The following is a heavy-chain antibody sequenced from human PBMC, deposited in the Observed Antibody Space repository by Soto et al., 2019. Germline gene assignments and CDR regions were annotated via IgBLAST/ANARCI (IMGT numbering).Heavy chain of an antibody. D-gene: IGHD3-3*01. CDR3: ARDVGSGFRCPFDSGMDV. CDR1: GYTFTNHA. J-gene: IGHJ6*02. Sequence: QLVQSGAEVKKPGASVKVSCKTSGYTFTNHAIHWVRQAPGQRLEWMGWNNPGNGYTKYSPDFQGRVAFTRDTSASIAYRELTSLTSDDMATYYCARDVGSGFRCPFDSGMDVWGQGNTVTVS. V-gene: IGHV1-3*02. CDR2: NNPGNGYT.